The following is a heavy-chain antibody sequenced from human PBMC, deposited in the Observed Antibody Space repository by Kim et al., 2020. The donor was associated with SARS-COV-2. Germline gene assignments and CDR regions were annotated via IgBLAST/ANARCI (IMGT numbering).Heavy chain of an antibody. Sequence: GGSLRLSCAGSGFTFGIYWMHWVRQVPGKVPVWVSRINSDGSSTSYADSVKGRFTISRDNAKNTLYLQMNSLRVEDTAVYYCARVMAGLSVPPGYWAQGT. V-gene: IGHV3-74*01. CDR3: ARVMAGLSVPPGY. J-gene: IGHJ4*02. CDR2: INSDGSST. CDR1: GFTFGIYW. D-gene: IGHD2-8*01.